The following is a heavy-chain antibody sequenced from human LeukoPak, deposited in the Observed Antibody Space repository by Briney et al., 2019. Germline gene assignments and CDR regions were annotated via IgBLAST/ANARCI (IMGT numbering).Heavy chain of an antibody. CDR3: ARHGVFGSSTSCYSHGYFDL. J-gene: IGHJ2*01. CDR1: GGSLSSSSYY. V-gene: IGHV4-39*01. CDR2: IYYSGST. D-gene: IGHD2-2*01. Sequence: PSETLCLTCTVSGGSLSSSSYYWGWVRQPPGKGLGWIGCIYYSGSTYYNPSLQSRVAISVDTSKSQFSLKLSSVTAADTAVYYCARHGVFGSSTSCYSHGYFDLWGRGTLVTVSS.